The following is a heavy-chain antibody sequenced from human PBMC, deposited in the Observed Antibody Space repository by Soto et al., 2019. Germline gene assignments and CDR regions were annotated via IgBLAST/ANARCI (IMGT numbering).Heavy chain of an antibody. J-gene: IGHJ4*02. V-gene: IGHV4-59*08. CDR2: IYNSGRT. CDR3: ARRYGYSFDY. Sequence: PSETQSLTCTVSGGSISSYYWSWIRQPPGKGLEWIGYIYNSGRTNYNPSLKSRVTISVDTSKNQFSLKLSSVTAADTAVYYCARRYGYSFDYWGQGTLVTVSS. D-gene: IGHD1-1*01. CDR1: GGSISSYY.